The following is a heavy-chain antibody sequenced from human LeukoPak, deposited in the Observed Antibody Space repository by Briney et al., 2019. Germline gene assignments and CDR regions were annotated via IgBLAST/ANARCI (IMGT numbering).Heavy chain of an antibody. CDR1: GFTFSSYW. Sequence: GSLRLSCAASGFTFSSYWMSWVRQAPGKGLEWVANIKQDGSEKYYVDSVKGRFTISRDDAKNSLYLQMNSLRAEDTAVYYCARVDIVATTSKYYFDYWGQGTLVTVSS. CDR2: IKQDGSEK. V-gene: IGHV3-7*01. CDR3: ARVDIVATTSKYYFDY. D-gene: IGHD5-12*01. J-gene: IGHJ4*02.